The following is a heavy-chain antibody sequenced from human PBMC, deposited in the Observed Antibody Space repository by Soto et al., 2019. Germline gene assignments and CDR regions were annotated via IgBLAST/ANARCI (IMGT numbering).Heavy chain of an antibody. J-gene: IGHJ4*02. V-gene: IGHV3-23*01. Sequence: SLRLSCAASGFTFSSYAMSWVRQAPGKGLEWVSAIAASGNTYYPDSVKGRFTISRDNSKNTLYLQMDSLRAEDTAIYYCAKGSSLGNRSPDNWGQGTLVTVSS. CDR2: IAASGNT. CDR1: GFTFSSYA. D-gene: IGHD2-15*01. CDR3: AKGSSLGNRSPDN.